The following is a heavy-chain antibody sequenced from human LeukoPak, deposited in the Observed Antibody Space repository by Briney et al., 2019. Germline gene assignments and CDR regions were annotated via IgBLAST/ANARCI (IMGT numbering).Heavy chain of an antibody. CDR2: ISGDGGST. V-gene: IGHV3-43*02. D-gene: IGHD4-17*01. CDR3: AKAFGGDYGYWWFDP. J-gene: IGHJ5*02. CDR1: GFTFDDYA. Sequence: GGSLRLSCAASGFTFDDYAMHWVRQAPGKGLGWVSLISGDGGSTYYADSVKGRFTISRDNSKNSLYLQMNSLRTEDTALYYCAKAFGGDYGYWWFDPWGQGTLVTVSS.